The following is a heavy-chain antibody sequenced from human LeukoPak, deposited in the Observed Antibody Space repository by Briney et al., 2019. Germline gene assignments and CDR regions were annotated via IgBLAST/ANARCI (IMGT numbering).Heavy chain of an antibody. CDR2: IKKDGSEN. Sequence: PGGSLRLSCAASGFTFSSYWMSWVRQAPGKGLEWVANIKKDGSENYYVDSVRGRFTISRDNANNSLYLQMNSLRAEDTAVYYCARVCRDGYNGYYYYYYYMDVWGKGTTVTVSS. D-gene: IGHD5-24*01. CDR3: ARVCRDGYNGYYYYYYYMDV. V-gene: IGHV3-7*01. CDR1: GFTFSSYW. J-gene: IGHJ6*03.